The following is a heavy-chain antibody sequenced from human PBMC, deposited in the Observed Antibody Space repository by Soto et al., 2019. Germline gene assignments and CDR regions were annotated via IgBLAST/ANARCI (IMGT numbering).Heavy chain of an antibody. V-gene: IGHV3-74*01. D-gene: IGHD3-22*01. CDR1: RFTFRSYW. CDR3: ARIRFDYYDPSELQNGMGV. J-gene: IGHJ6*02. CDR2: INSDGSST. Sequence: SLRLSCAACRFTFRSYWMHWVRQGPVKGLVWVSHINSDGSSTTYAYSGKGRFTISRDNAKNTLYLQMNSLRAEDTAGYYCARIRFDYYDPSELQNGMGVRHQVSTVT.